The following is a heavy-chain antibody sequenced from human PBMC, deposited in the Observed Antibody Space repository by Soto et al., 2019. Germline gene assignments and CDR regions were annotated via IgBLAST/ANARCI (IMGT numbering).Heavy chain of an antibody. D-gene: IGHD3-22*01. J-gene: IGHJ3*02. V-gene: IGHV4-59*08. Sequence: SEILCLTSTVAGGTSVDYYWSWIRKPPGKGLEWIGYIYYSGSTNYNPSLKSRVTISVDTSKNQFSLKLSSVTAADTAVYYCARHGYYDSSGYYDAFDIWGQGTMVTVSS. CDR2: IYYSGST. CDR1: GGTSVDYY. CDR3: ARHGYYDSSGYYDAFDI.